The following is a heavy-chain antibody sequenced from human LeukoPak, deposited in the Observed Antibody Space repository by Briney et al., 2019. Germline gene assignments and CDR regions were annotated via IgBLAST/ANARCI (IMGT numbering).Heavy chain of an antibody. CDR2: ISAYNGNT. D-gene: IGHD3-3*01. J-gene: IGHJ3*02. CDR1: GYTFTSYG. V-gene: IGHV1-18*01. CDR3: AREGFDFWSGYNDAFDI. Sequence: EASVKVSCKASGYTFTSYGICWVRQAPGQGLEWMGWISAYNGNTNYAQKLQGRVTMTTDTSTSTAYMELRSLRSDDTAVYYCAREGFDFWSGYNDAFDIWGQGTMVTVSS.